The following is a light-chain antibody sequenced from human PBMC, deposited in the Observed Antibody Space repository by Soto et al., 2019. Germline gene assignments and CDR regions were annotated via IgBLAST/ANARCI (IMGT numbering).Light chain of an antibody. CDR2: GAS. CDR3: QQYGSSPLT. Sequence: EIVSTLSPGTLSLSPWARATLSCRASESVSDNYLAWYQQRSGQAPRLVIYGASSRASAVPDRFSGSGSGADFTLTISRLEPEDFAVYYCQQYGSSPLTVGGGTKVDIK. V-gene: IGKV3-20*01. J-gene: IGKJ4*01. CDR1: ESVSDNY.